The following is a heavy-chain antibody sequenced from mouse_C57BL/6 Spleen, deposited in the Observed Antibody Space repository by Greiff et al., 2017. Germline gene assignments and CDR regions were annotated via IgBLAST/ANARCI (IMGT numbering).Heavy chain of an antibody. CDR3: TRTGDGGFAY. CDR1: GYTFTDYE. J-gene: IGHJ3*01. CDR2: IDPETGGT. V-gene: IGHV1-15*01. D-gene: IGHD3-3*01. Sequence: VQLQQSGAELVRPGASVTLSCKASGYTFTDYEMHWVKQTPVHGLEWIGAIDPETGGTAYNQKFKGKAILTADKSSSTAYMELRSLTSEDAAVYYCTRTGDGGFAYWGQGTLVTVSA.